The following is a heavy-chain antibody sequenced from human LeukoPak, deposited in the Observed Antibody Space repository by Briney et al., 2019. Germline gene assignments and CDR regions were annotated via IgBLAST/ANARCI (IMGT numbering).Heavy chain of an antibody. J-gene: IGHJ4*02. D-gene: IGHD3-22*01. Sequence: GESLKISCTGSGYSFTSYWIGWVRQMPGKGLEWMGIIYPGDSDTRYSPSFQGQVTISADKSISTAYLQWSSLKASDTAMYYCARLYDSSGYYLYFDYWGQGTLVTVSS. CDR2: IYPGDSDT. V-gene: IGHV5-51*01. CDR3: ARLYDSSGYYLYFDY. CDR1: GYSFTSYW.